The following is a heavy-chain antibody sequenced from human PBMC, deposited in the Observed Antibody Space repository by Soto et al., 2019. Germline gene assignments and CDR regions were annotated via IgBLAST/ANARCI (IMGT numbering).Heavy chain of an antibody. CDR2: IYFSGTT. J-gene: IGHJ5*02. D-gene: IGHD3-22*01. Sequence: PSETLSLTCIVSGGSISSGDYYWSWIRQHPGKGLEWIGTIYFSGTTYYNPSLKSRVTISVDTSKNQFSLNLSSVTAADTAVYYCARRDRSGFSYWLDTWGQGTLVTVSS. CDR1: GGSISSGDYY. CDR3: ARRDRSGFSYWLDT. V-gene: IGHV4-31*03.